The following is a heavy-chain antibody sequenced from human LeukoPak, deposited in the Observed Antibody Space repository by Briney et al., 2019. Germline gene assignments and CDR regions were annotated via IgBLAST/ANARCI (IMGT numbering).Heavy chain of an antibody. Sequence: SETLSLTCPVSGGSLSSSNWWSWVRPPPGKGLEWIGKIYHSGSTNYNPSLKRRVTISVDKSKNQFSLELTSVTAADTAVYYCAQAFGSGSSYYYGMDVWGQGTTVTVSS. CDR1: GGSLSSSNW. V-gene: IGHV4-4*02. D-gene: IGHD3-10*01. CDR2: IYHSGST. CDR3: AQAFGSGSSYYYGMDV. J-gene: IGHJ6*02.